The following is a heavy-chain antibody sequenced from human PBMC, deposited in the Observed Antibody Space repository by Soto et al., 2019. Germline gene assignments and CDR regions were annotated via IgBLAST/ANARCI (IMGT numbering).Heavy chain of an antibody. CDR1: GYTFTGYY. J-gene: IGHJ4*02. D-gene: IGHD6-19*01. CDR2: INPNSGGT. Sequence: ASVKVSCKASGYTFTGYYMHWVRQAPGQGLEWMGWINPNSGGTNYAQKFQGWVTMTRDTSISTAYMELSRLRSDDTAVYYCARGGGRYSSGWYYFDYWGQGTLVTVSS. CDR3: ARGGGRYSSGWYYFDY. V-gene: IGHV1-2*04.